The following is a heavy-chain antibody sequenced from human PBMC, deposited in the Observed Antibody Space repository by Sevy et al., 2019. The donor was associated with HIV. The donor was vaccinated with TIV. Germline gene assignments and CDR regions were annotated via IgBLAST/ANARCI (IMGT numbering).Heavy chain of an antibody. D-gene: IGHD3-22*01. CDR3: ARDLQAIVGADSETNAFDI. CDR2: INPNSGDT. Sequence: ASVKVSCKASGYTFTGYYLHWVRQAPGQGLEWMGWINPNSGDTDYAEKFQGRVTMTRDTSIGTAYMELSSLRSDDTAVYLCARDLQAIVGADSETNAFDIWGQGTMVTVSS. J-gene: IGHJ3*02. V-gene: IGHV1-2*02. CDR1: GYTFTGYY.